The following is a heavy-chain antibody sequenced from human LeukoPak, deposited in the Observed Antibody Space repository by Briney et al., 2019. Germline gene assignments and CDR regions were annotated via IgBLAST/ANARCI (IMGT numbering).Heavy chain of an antibody. CDR2: IYPVDSDT. V-gene: IGHV5-51*01. CDR1: GYSFTSYW. D-gene: IGHD3-10*01. CDR3: ATNTMFRGIHAFDI. Sequence: GESLKISCKGSGYSFTSYWIGWVRQMPGKGLEWMGIIYPVDSDTRYSPSFQGQVTISADKSISTAYLQWSSLKASDSAMYYCATNTMFRGIHAFDIWGQGTMVTVSS. J-gene: IGHJ3*02.